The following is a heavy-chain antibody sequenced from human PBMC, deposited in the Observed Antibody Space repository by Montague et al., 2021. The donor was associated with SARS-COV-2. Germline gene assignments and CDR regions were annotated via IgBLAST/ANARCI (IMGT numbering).Heavy chain of an antibody. D-gene: IGHD6-13*01. CDR1: GFTFNSYE. CDR2: ISSSGSTI. CDR3: ARDGQQLVLYGVDV. V-gene: IGHV3-48*03. Sequence: SLRLSCVASGFTFNSYEMNWVRQAPGKGLEWVSYISSSGSTIYYXDSXKGRFTISRDNAKNSLYLQMNSLRAEDTAVYYCARDGQQLVLYGVDVWGQGTTVTVSS. J-gene: IGHJ6*02.